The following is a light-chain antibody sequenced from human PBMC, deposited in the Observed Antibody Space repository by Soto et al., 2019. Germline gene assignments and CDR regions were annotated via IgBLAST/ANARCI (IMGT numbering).Light chain of an antibody. CDR2: GAS. CDR3: QQYGSSGT. Sequence: EIVWTQSPGTLSLSPGERATLSWRASQSVSSSYLAWFQQKPGQAPRLLISGASSRATGIPDRFSGSGSGTDFTLTISRLEPEDFAVYYCQQYGSSGTFGQGTQLDI. J-gene: IGKJ1*01. CDR1: QSVSSSY. V-gene: IGKV3-20*01.